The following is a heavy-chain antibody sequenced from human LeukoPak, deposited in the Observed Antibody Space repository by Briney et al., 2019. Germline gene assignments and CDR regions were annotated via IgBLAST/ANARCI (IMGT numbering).Heavy chain of an antibody. J-gene: IGHJ4*02. D-gene: IGHD2-8*01. CDR3: ARVDCTNGVCHGFDY. CDR1: GFTFSSYW. Sequence: GGSLRLSCAASGFTFSSYWMTWVRQAPGKGLEWVANIKQDGSEKYYVDSVKGRFTISRDNAKNSLYLQMNSLRAEDTAVYYCARVDCTNGVCHGFDYWSQGTLVTVSS. CDR2: IKQDGSEK. V-gene: IGHV3-7*01.